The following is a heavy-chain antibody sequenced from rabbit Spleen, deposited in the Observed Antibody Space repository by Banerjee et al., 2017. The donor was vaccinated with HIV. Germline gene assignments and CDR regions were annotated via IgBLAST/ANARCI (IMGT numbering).Heavy chain of an antibody. D-gene: IGHD8-1*01. V-gene: IGHV1S8*01. J-gene: IGHJ3*01. CDR3: ARHAGYAGYGYSTLDL. Sequence: VKGRFTISSDNAQNTVDLQMNSLTAADTATYFCARHAGYAGYGYSTLDLWGQGTLVTVS.